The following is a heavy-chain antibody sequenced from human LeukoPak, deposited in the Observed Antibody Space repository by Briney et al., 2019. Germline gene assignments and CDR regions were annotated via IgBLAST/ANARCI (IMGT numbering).Heavy chain of an antibody. V-gene: IGHV3-9*01. J-gene: IGHJ4*02. CDR2: ISWNSGSI. Sequence: PGGSLRLSCAASGFTFDDYAMHWVRQAPGKGLEWVSGISWNSGSIGYADSVKGRFTISRDNSKNTLYLQMNSLRAEDTAVYYCAKDYSSRLSSDFDYWGQGTLVTVSS. D-gene: IGHD6-13*01. CDR1: GFTFDDYA. CDR3: AKDYSSRLSSDFDY.